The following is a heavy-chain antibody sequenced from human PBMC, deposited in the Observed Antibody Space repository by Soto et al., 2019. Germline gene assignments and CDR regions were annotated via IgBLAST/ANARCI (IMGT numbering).Heavy chain of an antibody. D-gene: IGHD2-8*01. CDR2: IFHDGTA. Sequence: ASETLSLTCAVSGVSISSGNWWTWVRQTPQRGLEYIGEIFHDGTANYYPSFERRVAISVDTSKNQFSLKLTSVTAADTAIYFCARLVYDTPPHYLYFPSWGQGALVTVSS. V-gene: IGHV4-4*02. J-gene: IGHJ4*02. CDR3: ARLVYDTPPHYLYFPS. CDR1: GVSISSGNW.